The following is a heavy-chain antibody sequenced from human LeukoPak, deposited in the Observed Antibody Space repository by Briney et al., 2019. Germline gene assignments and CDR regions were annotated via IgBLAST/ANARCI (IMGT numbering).Heavy chain of an antibody. CDR3: ARDDFGVGYYYYMDV. V-gene: IGHV1-2*02. CDR1: GYTFTGYY. J-gene: IGHJ6*03. CDR2: INPNSGGT. D-gene: IGHD3-10*01. Sequence: ASVKVSCKASGYTFTGYYMHWVRQAPGQGLEWMGWINPNSGGTNYAQKFQGRVTMTRDTSISTAYMELSRLRSDDTAVYYCARDDFGVGYYYYMDVWGKGTTVTISS.